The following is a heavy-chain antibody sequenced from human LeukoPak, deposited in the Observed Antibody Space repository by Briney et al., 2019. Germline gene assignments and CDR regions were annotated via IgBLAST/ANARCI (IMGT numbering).Heavy chain of an antibody. CDR3: ATKGGSRPNDAFAI. V-gene: IGHV3-7*01. CDR1: GASISRSNW. CDR2: IKQDGSEK. Sequence: ETLSLTCAVSGASISRSNWWSWVRQPPGKGLEWAANIKQDGSEKYYVDSVKGRFTISRDNAKNSLYLQVNSLRAEDTAVYYCATKGGSRPNDAFAIWGQGAMVTVSS. D-gene: IGHD1-26*01. J-gene: IGHJ3*02.